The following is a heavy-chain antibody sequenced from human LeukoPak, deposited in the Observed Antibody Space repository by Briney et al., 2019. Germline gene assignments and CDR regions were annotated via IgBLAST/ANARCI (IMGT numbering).Heavy chain of an antibody. D-gene: IGHD2-8*01. Sequence: HPGGSLRLSCVASGFTFSSYAMSWVRQAPGKGLEWVSAISGSGGSTYYADSVKGRFTISRDNSKNTLYLQMNSLRAEDTAVYYCAKLGDIVLMVYAFYFDYWGQGTLVTVSS. J-gene: IGHJ4*02. CDR3: AKLGDIVLMVYAFYFDY. V-gene: IGHV3-23*01. CDR1: GFTFSSYA. CDR2: ISGSGGST.